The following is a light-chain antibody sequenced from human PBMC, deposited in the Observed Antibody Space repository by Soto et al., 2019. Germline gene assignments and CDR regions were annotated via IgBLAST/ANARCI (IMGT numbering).Light chain of an antibody. CDR1: QSIGSW. CDR3: QQYNDFQYT. V-gene: IGKV1-5*03. Sequence: DIQMTQTPSTLSASVGDGVTITCRASQSIGSWLAWYQQKPGKAPKLLIYKATNLQSGVPSRFSGSGSGTDFSLTISSLQPVDSATYYCQQYNDFQYTFGQGTNLEI. J-gene: IGKJ2*01. CDR2: KAT.